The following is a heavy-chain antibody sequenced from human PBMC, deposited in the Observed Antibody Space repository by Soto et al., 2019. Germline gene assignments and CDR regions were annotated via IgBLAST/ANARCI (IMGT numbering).Heavy chain of an antibody. Sequence: QVRLQESGPGLVKPSQTLSLTCSVSGGPITSGDYFWTWIRQAPGKGLEWIGYISYSGRTYYNPSLKSRVLISLDTSKNQFSLKLSSVAAADTAVYYCARGGVGRFLDWGFDYWGQGTQVTVSS. J-gene: IGHJ4*02. CDR2: ISYSGRT. CDR3: ARGGVGRFLDWGFDY. V-gene: IGHV4-30-4*01. CDR1: GGPITSGDYF. D-gene: IGHD3-3*01.